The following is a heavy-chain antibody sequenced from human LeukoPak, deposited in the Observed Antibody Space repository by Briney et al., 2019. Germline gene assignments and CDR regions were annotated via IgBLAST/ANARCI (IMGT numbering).Heavy chain of an antibody. CDR3: ARARNYYDNSGYYYEGDAFDI. CDR2: MYHSGNT. D-gene: IGHD3-22*01. Sequence: SETLSLTCSVSGSSISSAYYWGWIRQPPGKGLDWIANMYHSGNTYYNPSLKSRVTMSVDTSKNQFSLRLSSVTAADTAVYYCARARNYYDNSGYYYEGDAFDIWGQGTMVTVSS. J-gene: IGHJ3*02. CDR1: GSSISSAYY. V-gene: IGHV4-38-2*02.